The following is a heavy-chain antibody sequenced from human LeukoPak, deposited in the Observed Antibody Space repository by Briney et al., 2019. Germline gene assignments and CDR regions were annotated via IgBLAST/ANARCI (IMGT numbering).Heavy chain of an antibody. D-gene: IGHD3-22*01. CDR3: TRFLDYYDSSGYYGIDY. J-gene: IGHJ4*02. CDR1: GFTFSDFG. V-gene: IGHV3-73*01. CDR2: IRSKGNIYAT. Sequence: GGSPRLSCAASGFTFSDFGIHWVRQASGKGLEWVGRIRSKGNIYATADAASVKGRFTISRDDSKNTAYLQMNSLRTEDTAVYYCTRFLDYYDSSGYYGIDYWGQGTLVTVSS.